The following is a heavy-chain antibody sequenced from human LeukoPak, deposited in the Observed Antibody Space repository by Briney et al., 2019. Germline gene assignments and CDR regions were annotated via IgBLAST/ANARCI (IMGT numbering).Heavy chain of an antibody. V-gene: IGHV4-39*07. CDR1: GGSISSSTYY. D-gene: IGHD2-8*01. CDR2: VYYSGST. Sequence: SETPSLTCTVSGGSISSSTYYWGWIRQPPGKGLEWIGSVYYSGSTYYNPSLKSRVTISVDTSKNQFSLKLSSVTAADTAVYYCARGWYYFDYWGQGTLVTVSS. J-gene: IGHJ4*02. CDR3: ARGWYYFDY.